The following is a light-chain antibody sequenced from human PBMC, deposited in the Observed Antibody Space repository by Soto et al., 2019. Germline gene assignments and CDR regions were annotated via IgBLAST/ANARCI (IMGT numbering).Light chain of an antibody. CDR3: SSYTSSNTVL. CDR2: EVN. CDR1: SSDVGAYNY. V-gene: IGLV2-14*01. Sequence: QSALTKPASVSGSPGQSITISCTGTSSDVGAYNYVSWYQQHPGKAPKLMIYEVNDRPSGVSSRFSGSKSGNTASLTISGLQAEDEADYYCSSYTSSNTVLFGGGTQLTVL. J-gene: IGLJ2*01.